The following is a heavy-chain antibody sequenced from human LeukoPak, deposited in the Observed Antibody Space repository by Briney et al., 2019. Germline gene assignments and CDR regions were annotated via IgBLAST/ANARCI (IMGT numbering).Heavy chain of an antibody. D-gene: IGHD3-3*01. V-gene: IGHV3-48*03. CDR2: ISSGGSTI. CDR3: AKSFLD. Sequence: GGSLRLSCAASGFSFSSYEMNWVRQAPGRGLEWVSHISSGGSTIYYADSVKDRFTISRDNAKNSLYLQMNSLRAEDTAVYYCAKSFLDWGQGTLVTVSS. CDR1: GFSFSSYE. J-gene: IGHJ4*02.